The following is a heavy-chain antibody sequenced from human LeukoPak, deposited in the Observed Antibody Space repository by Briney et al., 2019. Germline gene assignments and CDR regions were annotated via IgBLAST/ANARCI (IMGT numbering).Heavy chain of an antibody. CDR2: ISYDGSKK. Sequence: PGGSLRLSCAASGFTFSDYPLHWVRQAPGKGLEWVTFISYDGSKKYHADSVKGRFTISRDNSKNTLYLQMNSLRAEDTAVYYCASSERGYFDYWGQGTLVTVSS. CDR1: GFTFSDYP. CDR3: ASSERGYFDY. D-gene: IGHD6-25*01. V-gene: IGHV3-30*07. J-gene: IGHJ4*02.